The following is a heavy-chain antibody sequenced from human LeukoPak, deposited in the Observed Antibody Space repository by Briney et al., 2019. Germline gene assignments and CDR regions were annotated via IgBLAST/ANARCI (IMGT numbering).Heavy chain of an antibody. CDR3: ARAFLEWWFDP. CDR2: ISGSGGST. V-gene: IGHV3-23*01. Sequence: GGTLRLSCAASGFTFSSYGMSWVRQAPGKGLEWVSAISGSGGSTYYADSVKGRFTISRDNAKNSLYLQMNSLRAEDTAVYYCARAFLEWWFDPWGQGTLVTVSS. D-gene: IGHD2-21*01. J-gene: IGHJ5*02. CDR1: GFTFSSYG.